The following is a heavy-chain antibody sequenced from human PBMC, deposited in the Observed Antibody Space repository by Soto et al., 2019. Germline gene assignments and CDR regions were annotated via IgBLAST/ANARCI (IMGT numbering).Heavy chain of an antibody. CDR1: GYTLTELS. V-gene: IGHV1-24*01. Sequence: GASVKVSCKVSGYTLTELSMHWVRQAPGKGLEWMGGFDPEDGETIYAQKFQGRVTMTEDTSTDTAYMELSSLRSEDTAVYYCATGYHDTSGLDFCGQGTLVTVSS. CDR3: ATGYHDTSGLDF. CDR2: FDPEDGET. J-gene: IGHJ4*02. D-gene: IGHD3-22*01.